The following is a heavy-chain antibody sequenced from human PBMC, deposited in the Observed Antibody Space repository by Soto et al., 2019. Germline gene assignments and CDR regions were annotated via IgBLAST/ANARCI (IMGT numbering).Heavy chain of an antibody. CDR1: GGSISIGDYY. Sequence: SETLSLTCAVSGGSISIGDYYWIWIRQPPGNCLEWIGYIYYSGSTYYNPPLKSRATISVDTSKNQFSLKLSSVTAADTAVYYCARERSNFPLFDYGGKGTLVTVSS. V-gene: IGHV4-30-4*01. D-gene: IGHD4-4*01. J-gene: IGHJ4*02. CDR3: ARERSNFPLFDY. CDR2: IYYSGST.